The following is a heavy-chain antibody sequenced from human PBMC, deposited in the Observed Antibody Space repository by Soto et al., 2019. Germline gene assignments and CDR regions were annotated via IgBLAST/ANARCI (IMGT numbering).Heavy chain of an antibody. J-gene: IGHJ5*02. V-gene: IGHV4-39*01. Sequence: SETLSLTCTVSGGSISSSSYYWGWIRQPPGKGLEWIGSIYYSGSTYYNPSLKSRVTISVDTSKNQFSLKLSSVTAADTAVYYCARQWYCSGGSCYPPWFDPWGQGTLVTVSS. CDR1: GGSISSSSYY. CDR2: IYYSGST. CDR3: ARQWYCSGGSCYPPWFDP. D-gene: IGHD2-15*01.